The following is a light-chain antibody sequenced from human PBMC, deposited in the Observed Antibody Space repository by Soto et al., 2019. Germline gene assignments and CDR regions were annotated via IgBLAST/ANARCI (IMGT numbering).Light chain of an antibody. CDR2: DVS. CDR3: SSYTSSITVV. J-gene: IGLJ2*01. CDR1: SSDVGGYNF. V-gene: IGLV2-14*01. Sequence: QSALTQPASVSGSPGQSITISCTGTSSDVGGYNFVSWYQQHPGTAPKLMIYDVSNRPSGVSNRFSGSKSGNTASLTISGLQPEDEAYYYCSSYTSSITVVFGGGTKLTVL.